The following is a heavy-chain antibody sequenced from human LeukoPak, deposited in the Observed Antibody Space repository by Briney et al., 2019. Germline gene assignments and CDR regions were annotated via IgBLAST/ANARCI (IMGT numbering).Heavy chain of an antibody. CDR2: INPSGGST. Sequence: ASVKVSCKASGYTFTSYYMRWVRQAPGQGLEWMGIINPSGGSTSYAQKFQGRVTMTRDTSTSTVYMELSSLRSEDTAVYYCARDALNNDSSGYFPGYWGQGTLVTVSS. V-gene: IGHV1-46*01. D-gene: IGHD3-22*01. CDR1: GYTFTSYY. J-gene: IGHJ4*02. CDR3: ARDALNNDSSGYFPGY.